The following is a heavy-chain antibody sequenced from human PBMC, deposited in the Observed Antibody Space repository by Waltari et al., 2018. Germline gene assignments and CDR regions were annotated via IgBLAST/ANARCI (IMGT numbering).Heavy chain of an antibody. D-gene: IGHD2-15*01. CDR3: ARGQGVAADYWFDP. Sequence: QVQLVQSGAEVKRPGASVQVSCKASGYTFSSYANNWVRQATGQGLEWMGWMNPNRANTGYAQKFRGRVTMTWNTSMSTAYMELSSLRSEDTAVYYCARGQGVAADYWFDPWGQGTLVTVSS. CDR2: MNPNRANT. J-gene: IGHJ5*02. CDR1: GYTFSSYA. V-gene: IGHV1-8*01.